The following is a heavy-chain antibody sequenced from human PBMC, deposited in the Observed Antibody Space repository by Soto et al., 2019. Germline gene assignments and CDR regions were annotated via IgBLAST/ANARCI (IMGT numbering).Heavy chain of an antibody. D-gene: IGHD5-12*01. J-gene: IGHJ5*02. Sequence: QVQLVESGGGLVKPGGSLRLSCAASGFTFSDYYMTWFRQAPWKGLEWVSHISSSSSYTKYAVSVKGRFTISRDNAKNLLYLQMNSLRAEDTAVYYSARDLATLAAFGGSWFDPWGQGTLVTVSS. CDR2: ISSSSSYT. V-gene: IGHV3-11*05. CDR3: ARDLATLAAFGGSWFDP. CDR1: GFTFSDYY.